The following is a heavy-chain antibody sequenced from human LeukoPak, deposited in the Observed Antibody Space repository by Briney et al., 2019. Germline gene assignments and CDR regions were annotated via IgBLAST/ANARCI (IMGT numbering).Heavy chain of an antibody. CDR2: ISTRGAT. CDR3: ARILRNNWFDP. CDR1: GDSISSYY. J-gene: IGHJ5*02. Sequence: SETLSLTCTVSGDSISSYYWSWIRLPPGRGLEWIGYISTRGATNYSPSLRSRVTISVDTSKNQFSLKLSSVTAADTAVYYCARILRNNWFDPWGQGTLVTVSS. V-gene: IGHV4-4*08.